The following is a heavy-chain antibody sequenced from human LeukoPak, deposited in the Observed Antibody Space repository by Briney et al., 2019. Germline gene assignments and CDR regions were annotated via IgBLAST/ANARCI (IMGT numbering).Heavy chain of an antibody. CDR1: RYTFTGYY. D-gene: IGHD3-9*01. V-gene: IGHV1-2*02. Sequence: ASVKVSCKASRYTFTGYYMHWVRQAPGQGLEWMGWINPNSGGTNYAQKFQGRVTMTRDTSISTAYMELSRLRSDDTAGYYCARGSGSFDWLAPYYYYGMDVWGQGTTVTVSS. CDR2: INPNSGGT. CDR3: ARGSGSFDWLAPYYYYGMDV. J-gene: IGHJ6*02.